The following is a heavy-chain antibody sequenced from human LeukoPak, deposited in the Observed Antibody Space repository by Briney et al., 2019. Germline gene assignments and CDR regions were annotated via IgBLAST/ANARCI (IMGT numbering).Heavy chain of an antibody. V-gene: IGHV3-30*04. Sequence: GRSLRLSCAASGLTFSNYAMHWVRQAPGKGLEWVAVISFDGSKKYYADSVKGQFTISRDNSKSTLYLQMNSLRAEDTALYYCVRSRATSGGYYFAYWGQGALVTVSS. CDR3: VRSRATSGGYYFAY. CDR2: ISFDGSKK. D-gene: IGHD3-16*01. CDR1: GLTFSNYA. J-gene: IGHJ4*02.